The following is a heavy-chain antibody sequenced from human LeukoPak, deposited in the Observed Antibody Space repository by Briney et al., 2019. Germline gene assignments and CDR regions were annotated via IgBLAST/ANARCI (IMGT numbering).Heavy chain of an antibody. D-gene: IGHD5-18*01. CDR1: GFTFSSYA. CDR2: ILYDGSNK. J-gene: IGHJ4*02. Sequence: PGRSLRLSCAASGFTFSSYAMHWVRQAPGKGLEWVAVILYDGSNKYYADSVKGRFTISRDNSKNTLYLQMNSLRVEDTAVYYCASDREDTANLHYFDYWGQGTLVTVSS. V-gene: IGHV3-30-3*01. CDR3: ASDREDTANLHYFDY.